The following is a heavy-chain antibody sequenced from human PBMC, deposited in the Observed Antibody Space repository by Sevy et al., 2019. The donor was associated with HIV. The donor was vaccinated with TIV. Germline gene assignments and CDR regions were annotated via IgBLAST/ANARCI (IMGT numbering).Heavy chain of an antibody. CDR3: AREFSDPRYYYGMDV. CDR1: GFTFSSYA. V-gene: IGHV3-30-3*01. J-gene: IGHJ6*02. Sequence: GGSLRLSCAASGFTFSSYAMHWVRQAPGKGLEWVVVISYDGSNKYYADSVKGRFTISRDNSKNTLYLQMNSLRAEDTAVYYCAREFSDPRYYYGMDVWGQGTTVTVSS. CDR2: ISYDGSNK. D-gene: IGHD3-10*01.